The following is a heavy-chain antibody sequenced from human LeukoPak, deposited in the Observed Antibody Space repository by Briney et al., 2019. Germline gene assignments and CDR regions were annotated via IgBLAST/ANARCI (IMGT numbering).Heavy chain of an antibody. CDR2: IGTAGDT. Sequence: GGSLRLSCAASGFTFSNYDRHWVRQATGKGLEWVSAIGTAGDTYYPGSVKGRFTISRDNAKNSLYLQMNSLRAEDTAVYYCAELGITMIGGVWGKGTTVTISS. J-gene: IGHJ6*04. D-gene: IGHD3-10*02. V-gene: IGHV3-13*01. CDR3: AELGITMIGGV. CDR1: GFTFSNYD.